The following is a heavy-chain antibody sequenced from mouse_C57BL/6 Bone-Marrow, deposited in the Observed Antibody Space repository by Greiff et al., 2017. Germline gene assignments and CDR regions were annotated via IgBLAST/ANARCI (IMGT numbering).Heavy chain of an antibody. Sequence: VQLQQPGAELVKPGASVKLSCKASGYTFTSYWMHWVKQRPGQGLEWIGMIHPNSGSTNYNEKFKSKATLTVDKSSSTAYMQLSSLTSEDSAVYYCAKGVYYYGSSGAYWGQGTLVTVSA. CDR1: GYTFTSYW. CDR3: AKGVYYYGSSGAY. D-gene: IGHD1-1*01. J-gene: IGHJ3*01. V-gene: IGHV1-64*01. CDR2: IHPNSGST.